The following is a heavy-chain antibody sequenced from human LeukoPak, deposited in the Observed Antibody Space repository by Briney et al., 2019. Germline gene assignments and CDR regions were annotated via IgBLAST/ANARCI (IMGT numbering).Heavy chain of an antibody. J-gene: IGHJ4*02. V-gene: IGHV3-33*01. Sequence: GRSLRLSCAASGFTFSHYGMHWVRQARDKGLKWVTYIWYDGSNKYYADSVKGRFTISRDNSKNMLYLQMNSVRAEDTAVYYCAIDDPKSGYDCGDYWGQGTLVTVSS. CDR1: GFTFSHYG. CDR2: IWYDGSNK. D-gene: IGHD5-12*01. CDR3: AIDDPKSGYDCGDY.